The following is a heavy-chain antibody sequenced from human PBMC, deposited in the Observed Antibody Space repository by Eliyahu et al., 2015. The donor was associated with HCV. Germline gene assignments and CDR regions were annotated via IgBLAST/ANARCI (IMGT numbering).Heavy chain of an antibody. J-gene: IGHJ5*02. CDR3: ARDRYYDILTGSPNWFDA. D-gene: IGHD3-9*01. V-gene: IGHV4-31*02. CDR2: IYYSGST. Sequence: IGYIYYSGSTYYNPSLKSRVTISVDTSKNQFSLKLSSVTAADTAVYYCARDRYYDILTGSPNWFDAWGQGTLVTVSS.